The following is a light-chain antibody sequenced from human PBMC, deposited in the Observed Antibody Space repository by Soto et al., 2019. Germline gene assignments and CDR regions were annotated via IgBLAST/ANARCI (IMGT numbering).Light chain of an antibody. CDR3: QHYNSSPLT. CDR1: QSISSW. V-gene: IGKV1-5*01. Sequence: DIQMTQSPSTLSASVGDRVTITCRASQSISSWLAWYQQKPGKAPKLLIYDASSLESGVPSRFSGSGSGTEFTLTISSLQPDDFATYYCQHYNSSPLTFGGGTKVEIK. J-gene: IGKJ4*01. CDR2: DAS.